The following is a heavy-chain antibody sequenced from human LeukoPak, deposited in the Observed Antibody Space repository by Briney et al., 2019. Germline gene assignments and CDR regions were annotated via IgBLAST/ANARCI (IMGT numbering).Heavy chain of an antibody. J-gene: IGHJ4*02. V-gene: IGHV1-69*13. D-gene: IGHD3-22*01. CDR3: PSDSSGYYYGVY. Sequence: SVKVSFKASGGTFSIYAISWGRQAPGQGGEWMGGIIPIFGTANYARKFHGTVTITAVASTSPAYMDLSSLRSEDTAVYYCPSDSSGYYYGVYWGQGTLVTVSS. CDR2: IIPIFGTA. CDR1: GGTFSIYA.